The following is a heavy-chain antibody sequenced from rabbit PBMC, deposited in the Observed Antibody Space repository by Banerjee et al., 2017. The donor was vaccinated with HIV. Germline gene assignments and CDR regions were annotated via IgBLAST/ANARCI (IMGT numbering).Heavy chain of an antibody. V-gene: IGHV1S45*01. CDR2: IYTGSSGDT. J-gene: IGHJ4*01. D-gene: IGHD7-1*01. CDR3: ARSYPGYAGYGYGLKL. CDR1: GFSFSSSYW. Sequence: QEHLVESGGGLVQPGGSLKVSCTASGFSFSSSYWICWVRQAPGKGLEWIACIYTGSSGDTYYASWAKGRFTISKTSSTTVTLQMTSLTAADTATYFCARSYPGYAGYGYGLKLWGPGTLVTVS.